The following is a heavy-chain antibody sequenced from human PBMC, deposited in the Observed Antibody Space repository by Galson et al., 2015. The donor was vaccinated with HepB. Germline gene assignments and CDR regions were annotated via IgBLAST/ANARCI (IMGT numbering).Heavy chain of an antibody. CDR3: AREWIIAGVKRSALDV. CDR2: MKSDTGKA. Sequence: SVKVSCKASGYTFSNYDINWVRLGTGHGLDWMGQMKSDTGKATLAPKFQGRVTMARETSISTAYMELTSLTSDDTAVYFCAREWIIAGVKRSALDVWGQGTTVTVSS. CDR1: GYTFSNYD. J-gene: IGHJ6*02. V-gene: IGHV1-8*01. D-gene: IGHD3-16*01.